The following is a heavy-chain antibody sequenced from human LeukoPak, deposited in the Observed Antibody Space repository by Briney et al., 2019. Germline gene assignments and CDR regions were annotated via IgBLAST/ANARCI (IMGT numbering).Heavy chain of an antibody. J-gene: IGHJ1*01. V-gene: IGHV3-74*01. CDR1: GFTFSGAW. CDR2: INNDGTTT. D-gene: IGHD3-10*01. CDR3: ARVSGPGMNEYFHL. Sequence: GGSLRLSCAASGFTFSGAWLHWVRQAPGKGLVWVSRINNDGTTTKYADSVKGRFTISRDNAKNTLYLQMSSLRAEDTAVYYCARVSGPGMNEYFHLWGHGTLVTVSS.